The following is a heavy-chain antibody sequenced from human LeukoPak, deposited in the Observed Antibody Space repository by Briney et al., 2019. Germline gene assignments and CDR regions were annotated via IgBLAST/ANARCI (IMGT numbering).Heavy chain of an antibody. Sequence: GGSLRLSCAASGFTFSSYAMSWVRQAPGKGLEWVSAISGSGGSTYYADSVKGRFTISRDNSKNTLYLQMNSLRAEDTAVYDRAKDREPDNRWNFDYWGQGTLVTVSS. V-gene: IGHV3-23*01. CDR2: ISGSGGST. D-gene: IGHD1-1*01. CDR1: GFTFSSYA. CDR3: AKDREPDNRWNFDY. J-gene: IGHJ4*02.